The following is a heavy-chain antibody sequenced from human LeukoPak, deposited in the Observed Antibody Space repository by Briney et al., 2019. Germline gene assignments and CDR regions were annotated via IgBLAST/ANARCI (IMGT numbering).Heavy chain of an antibody. CDR3: ARQSGYSGYEPIDY. CDR2: IYPGDHDT. V-gene: IGHV5-51*01. CDR1: GYRFTSYW. D-gene: IGHD5-12*01. J-gene: IGHJ4*02. Sequence: GGSLKIYRQGSGYRFTSYWIGLGRQMPGKRLEWRGIIYPGDHDTQYSPSFQRQATISADRSIYTAYLQWISLKASDTAMYFCARQSGYSGYEPIDYWGEAT.